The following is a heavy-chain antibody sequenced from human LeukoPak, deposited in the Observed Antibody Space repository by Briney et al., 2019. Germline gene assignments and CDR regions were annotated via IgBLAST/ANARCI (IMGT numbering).Heavy chain of an antibody. CDR2: ISSTGSTI. V-gene: IGHV3-11*04. D-gene: IGHD3-9*01. Sequence: PGGSLRLSCAASGFTFSDYYMNWIRQAPGKGLEWVSYISSTGSTIYYADSVKGRFTISRDNAKNSLYLQMNSLRAEDTAVYYCARGFSHWFYYYYYMDVWGKGTTVTVSS. CDR3: ARGFSHWFYYYYYMDV. J-gene: IGHJ6*03. CDR1: GFTFSDYY.